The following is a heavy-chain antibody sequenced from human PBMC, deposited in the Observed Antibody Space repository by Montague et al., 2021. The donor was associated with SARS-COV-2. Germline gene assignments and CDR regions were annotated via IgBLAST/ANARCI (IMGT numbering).Heavy chain of an antibody. J-gene: IGHJ3*02. CDR3: TRDYRSIVGDGLDI. CDR1: GFTFSNYD. Sequence: SLRLSCAASGFTFSNYDMNWVRQAPGKGPEWISYISTSAYTTSYAGSVKGRFTISRDNGKNSPYLQMNSLRVEDTAAYYCTRDYRSIVGDGLDIWGQGTKVTVSS. D-gene: IGHD3-16*02. V-gene: IGHV3-48*03. CDR2: ISTSAYTT.